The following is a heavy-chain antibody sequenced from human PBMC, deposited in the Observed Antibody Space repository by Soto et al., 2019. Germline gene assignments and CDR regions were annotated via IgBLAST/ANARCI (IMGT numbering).Heavy chain of an antibody. CDR3: GIGSCVTHYYYHYIDV. Sequence: PSETLSLTCAVSSDSISRSHWLTWVRQSPGKGLEWLGDIYYSGSVYYNPSLRSRISISMDKSNNQFSLNLSSVTAADTAVYYCGIGSCVTHYYYHYIDVWGKGTTVTVSS. CDR2: IYYSGSV. J-gene: IGHJ6*03. CDR1: SDSISRSHW. V-gene: IGHV4-4*02. D-gene: IGHD2-21*02.